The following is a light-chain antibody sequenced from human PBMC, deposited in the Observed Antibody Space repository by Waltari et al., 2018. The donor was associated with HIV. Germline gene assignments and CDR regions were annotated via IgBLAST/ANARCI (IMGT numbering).Light chain of an antibody. J-gene: IGKJ1*01. CDR3: HQYFSPPPT. Sequence: EIVMTQSPDSLTVSLGERATINCKSSRNVLYSSNNKNYLAWYQHKPGQPPKLLIYWASTRESGVPDRFTGSGSGTNFTLTISSLQAEDVAVYFCHQYFSPPPTFGQGTKVEIK. CDR1: RNVLYSSNNKNY. CDR2: WAS. V-gene: IGKV4-1*01.